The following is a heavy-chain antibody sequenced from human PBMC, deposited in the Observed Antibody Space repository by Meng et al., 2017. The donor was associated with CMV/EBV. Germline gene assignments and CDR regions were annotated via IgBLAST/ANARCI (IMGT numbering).Heavy chain of an antibody. J-gene: IGHJ4*02. Sequence: GGSLRLSCAASGFTFSSYAMSWVRQAPGKGLEWVSAISGSGGSTYYANSVKGRFTISRDNSKNTLYLQMNSLRAEDTAGYYCAKGGYSYGHYTFDYWGLGTLVTVSS. CDR2: ISGSGGST. D-gene: IGHD5-18*01. CDR3: AKGGYSYGHYTFDY. CDR1: GFTFSSYA. V-gene: IGHV3-23*01.